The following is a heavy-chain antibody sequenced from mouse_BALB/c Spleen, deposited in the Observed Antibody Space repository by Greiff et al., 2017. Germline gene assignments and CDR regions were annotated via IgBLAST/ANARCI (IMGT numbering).Heavy chain of an antibody. CDR2: IHYSGST. D-gene: IGHD3-1*01. Sequence: EVKLQESGPDLVKPSQSLSLTCTVTGYSITSGYSWHWIRQFPGNKLEWMGYIHYSGSTNYNPSLKSRISITRDTSKNQFFLQLNSVTTEDTATYCCAPGGGGYAMDYWGQGTSVSVSS. J-gene: IGHJ4*01. CDR1: GYSITSGYS. CDR3: APGGGGYAMDY. V-gene: IGHV3-1*02.